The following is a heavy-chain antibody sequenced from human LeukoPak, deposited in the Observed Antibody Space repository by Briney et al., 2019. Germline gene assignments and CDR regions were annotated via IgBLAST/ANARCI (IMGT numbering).Heavy chain of an antibody. D-gene: IGHD4-23*01. CDR2: IRSKANSYAT. CDR3: TRDLLEFGDYGGNLSDY. Sequence: GGSLKLSCAASGFTFSGSAMHCVRQASGKGLEWVARIRSKANSYATAYAASVKGRFTISRDDSKNTAYLQVNTLKTEDTAVYYCTRDLLEFGDYGGNLSDYWGQGTLVTVSS. J-gene: IGHJ4*02. CDR1: GFTFSGSA. V-gene: IGHV3-73*01.